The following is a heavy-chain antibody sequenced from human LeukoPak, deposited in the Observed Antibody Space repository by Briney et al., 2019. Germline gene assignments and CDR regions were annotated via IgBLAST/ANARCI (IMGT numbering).Heavy chain of an antibody. CDR2: ISAYNGNT. Sequence: ASVNVSCKASGYTFTSYGISWVRQAPGQGLEWMGWISAYNGNTNYAQKLQGRVTMTTDTSTSTAYMELRSLRSDDTAVYYCARAPSTYSPNWFDPWGQGTLVTVSS. V-gene: IGHV1-18*01. CDR3: ARAPSTYSPNWFDP. J-gene: IGHJ5*02. CDR1: GYTFTSYG. D-gene: IGHD2-21*01.